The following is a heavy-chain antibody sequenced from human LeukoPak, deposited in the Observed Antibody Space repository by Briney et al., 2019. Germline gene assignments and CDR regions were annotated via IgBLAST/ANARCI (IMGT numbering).Heavy chain of an antibody. CDR1: GFSFSSYA. Sequence: PGGSLRLSCAASGFSFSSYAMSWVRQAPGKGLEWVSSISGSGDNTYYAESVKGRFTISRDNSKNTLFLQMSSLRAEDTAVFYCAKRSGYTTGRFFDFWGQGTLVTVSS. J-gene: IGHJ4*02. D-gene: IGHD5-12*01. CDR2: ISGSGDNT. V-gene: IGHV3-23*01. CDR3: AKRSGYTTGRFFDF.